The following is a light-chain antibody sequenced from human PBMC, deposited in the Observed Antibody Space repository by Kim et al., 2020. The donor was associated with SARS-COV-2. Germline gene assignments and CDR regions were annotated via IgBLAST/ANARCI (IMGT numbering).Light chain of an antibody. V-gene: IGKV4-1*01. Sequence: STINCKSRHSVLYRSDNRNSFAWDQHKAEQPPMMFIYWASARESGVPDRFSGSGSGTDFTLSISGLQAEDVAVYYCQQHYATPLTFGQGTKVDIK. J-gene: IGKJ1*01. CDR3: QQHYATPLT. CDR1: HSVLYRSDNRNS. CDR2: WAS.